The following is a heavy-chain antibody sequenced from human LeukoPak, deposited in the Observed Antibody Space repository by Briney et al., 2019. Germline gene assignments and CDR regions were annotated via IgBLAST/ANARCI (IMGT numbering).Heavy chain of an antibody. Sequence: PGGSLRLSCTVSGFTVSSNSMSWVRQAPGKGLEWVSSISSSSSYIYYADSVKGRFTISRDNAKNSLYLQMNSLRAEDTTVYYCARKIAAAGQPFDYWGQGTLVTVSS. J-gene: IGHJ4*02. V-gene: IGHV3-21*01. D-gene: IGHD6-13*01. CDR1: GFTVSSNS. CDR2: ISSSSSYI. CDR3: ARKIAAAGQPFDY.